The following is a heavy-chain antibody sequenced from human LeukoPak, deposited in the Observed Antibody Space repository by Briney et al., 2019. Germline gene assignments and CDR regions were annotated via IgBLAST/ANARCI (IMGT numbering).Heavy chain of an antibody. D-gene: IGHD2-2*01. V-gene: IGHV3-11*01. CDR3: AKDPDCSSTSCSDAFDI. CDR2: ISSTSTLM. Sequence: GGSLRLSCVASGFTFSDFYMSWIRQAPGKGLEWISYISSTSTLMYYTDSVKGRFTISRDNSKNTLYLQMNSLRAEDTAVYYCAKDPDCSSTSCSDAFDIWGQGTMVTVSS. CDR1: GFTFSDFY. J-gene: IGHJ3*02.